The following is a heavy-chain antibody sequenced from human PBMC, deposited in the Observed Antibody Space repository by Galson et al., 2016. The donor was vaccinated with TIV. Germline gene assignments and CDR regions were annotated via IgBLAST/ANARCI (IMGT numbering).Heavy chain of an antibody. CDR2: INPHSGDT. V-gene: IGHV1-2*02. Sequence: SCKASGYTFTDFYIHWVRQAPGQGLEWMGCINPHSGDTKFVQRFQGRVTMTRDTSTSTVYMDLSSLRSDDTAVYYCASRAIVVIPAADYGLDVWGQGTTVTVSS. CDR1: GYTFTDFY. D-gene: IGHD2-2*01. CDR3: ASRAIVVIPAADYGLDV. J-gene: IGHJ6*02.